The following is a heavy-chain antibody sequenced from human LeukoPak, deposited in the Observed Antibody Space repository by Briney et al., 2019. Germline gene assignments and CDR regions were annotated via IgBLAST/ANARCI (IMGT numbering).Heavy chain of an antibody. D-gene: IGHD1-7*01. CDR2: IKQDGSEK. CDR1: GFTFSNYG. V-gene: IGHV3-7*01. J-gene: IGHJ4*02. CDR3: AREDDWNYEDY. Sequence: PGGSLRLSCAASGFTFSNYGMHWVRQAPGKGLEWVANIKQDGSEKYYVNSVKGRFTISRDDAKNSLYLQMNSLRAEDTAIYYCAREDDWNYEDYWGQGTLVTVSS.